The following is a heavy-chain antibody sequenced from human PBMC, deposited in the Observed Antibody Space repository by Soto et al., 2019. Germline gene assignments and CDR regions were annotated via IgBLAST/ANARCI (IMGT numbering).Heavy chain of an antibody. CDR3: AVYDYVSYYFDY. Sequence: ASVKVSCKVSGYTLTELSMHWVRQAPGKGLEWMGGFDPEDGETIYAQKFQGRVTMTEDTSTDTAYMELSSLRSEDTAVYYCAVYDYVSYYFDYWGQGTLVTVSS. CDR2: FDPEDGET. CDR1: GYTLTELS. D-gene: IGHD3-16*01. V-gene: IGHV1-24*01. J-gene: IGHJ4*02.